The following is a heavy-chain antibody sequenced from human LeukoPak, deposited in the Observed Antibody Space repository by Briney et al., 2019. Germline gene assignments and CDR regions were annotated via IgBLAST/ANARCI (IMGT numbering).Heavy chain of an antibody. J-gene: IGHJ4*02. CDR1: GFTLGDFA. CDR2: ITRKAYSGTT. CDR3: TRDEHGSGTPHFDY. D-gene: IGHD3-10*01. V-gene: IGHV3-49*04. Sequence: GGSLRLSCAASGFTLGDFAVSWVRQAPGKGLEWVGYITRKAYSGTTEYAASAKGEFTISRDESKSIVYLQMNSLKPEDTAVYYCTRDEHGSGTPHFDYWGQGTLVTVSS.